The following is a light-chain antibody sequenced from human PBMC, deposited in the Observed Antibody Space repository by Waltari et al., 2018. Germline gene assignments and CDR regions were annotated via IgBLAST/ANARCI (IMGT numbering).Light chain of an antibody. CDR1: SPPIGSNY. CDR2: RNN. Sequence: SVLTQPPSASGTPGQRVTISCSGSSPPIGSNYVYWYQQLPGPAPKPLISRNNQRPSGVPDRFSGSKSGTSASLAISGLRSEDEADYYCAAWDDSLSGVLFGGGTKLTV. J-gene: IGLJ2*01. CDR3: AAWDDSLSGVL. V-gene: IGLV1-47*01.